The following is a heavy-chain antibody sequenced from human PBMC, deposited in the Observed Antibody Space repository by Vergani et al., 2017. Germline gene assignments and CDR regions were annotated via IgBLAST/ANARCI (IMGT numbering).Heavy chain of an antibody. J-gene: IGHJ4*02. Sequence: QVQLVESGGGVVQPGRSLRLSCAASGFTFSSYGMHWVRQAPGKGLEGVAVIWYDGSNKYYADSVKGRFTISRDNSKNTLYLQMNSLRAEDTAVYYCAREGYDYSSDYWGQGTLVTVSS. CDR2: IWYDGSNK. CDR3: AREGYDYSSDY. D-gene: IGHD4-11*01. V-gene: IGHV3-33*01. CDR1: GFTFSSYG.